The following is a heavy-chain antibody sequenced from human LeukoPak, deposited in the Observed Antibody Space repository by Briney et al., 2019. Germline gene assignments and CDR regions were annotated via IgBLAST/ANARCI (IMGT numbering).Heavy chain of an antibody. CDR3: AKGNCGGDCHSFCYFYMDV. Sequence: GGSLRLSCAASGFTFSSYGMHWVRQSPGKGLEWVAFIRFDGSNEYYVDSVKGRFTISRDNSKNTVSLQMNYLRAEDTAIYYCAKGNCGGDCHSFCYFYMDVWGKGTMVTVSS. V-gene: IGHV3-30*02. D-gene: IGHD2-21*02. CDR2: IRFDGSNE. J-gene: IGHJ6*03. CDR1: GFTFSSYG.